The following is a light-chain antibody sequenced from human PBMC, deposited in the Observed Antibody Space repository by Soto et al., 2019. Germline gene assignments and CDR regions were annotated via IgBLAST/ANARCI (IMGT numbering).Light chain of an antibody. CDR2: DSS. J-gene: IGKJ4*02. CDR1: QSVATY. V-gene: IGKV3-11*01. CDR3: QQRSAWPCT. Sequence: EIVLTQSPATLASPPGQRATLSCGASQSVATYLAWYHQKPRQPPRVLIYDSSNRASGVPASFTGSGSGTGFHLSVRRFEPEYFAEYYCQQRSAWPCTCRGGNKEEIK.